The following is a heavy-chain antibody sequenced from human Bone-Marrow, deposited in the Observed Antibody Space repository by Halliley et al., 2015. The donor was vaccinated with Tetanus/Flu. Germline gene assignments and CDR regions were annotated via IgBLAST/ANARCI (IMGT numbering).Heavy chain of an antibody. J-gene: IGHJ6*02. CDR2: IDHSGDA. CDR1: GGASTGYY. D-gene: IGHD3-10*01. Sequence: TLSLTCAVYGGASTGYYWSWIRQTPGKGLEWIGEIDHSGDASYNPSLRSRVTISADTSKNEFSLKLTSVTAADTGVFYCARGGRTLLRGVDFYGLDVWGQGTTVTVSS. CDR3: ARGGRTLLRGVDFYGLDV. V-gene: IGHV4-34*01.